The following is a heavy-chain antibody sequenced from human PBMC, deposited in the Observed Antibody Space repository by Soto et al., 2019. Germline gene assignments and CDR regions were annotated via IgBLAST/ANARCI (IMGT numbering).Heavy chain of an antibody. CDR1: GFTFSSYA. V-gene: IGHV3-23*01. CDR3: ARDRHSSSSSFIPFDI. CDR2: ISGSGGST. J-gene: IGHJ3*02. Sequence: PGGSLRLSCAASGFTFSSYAMSWVRQAPGKGLEWVSAISGSGGSTYYAYSVKGRFTISRDNSKNTLYLQMGSLRAEDMAVYYCARDRHSSSSSFIPFDIWGQGTMVTVSS. D-gene: IGHD6-6*01.